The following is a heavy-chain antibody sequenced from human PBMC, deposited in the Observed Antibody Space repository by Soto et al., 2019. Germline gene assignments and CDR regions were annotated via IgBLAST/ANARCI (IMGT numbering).Heavy chain of an antibody. CDR2: IYHSGDT. V-gene: IGHV4-31*03. CDR3: ASTYSGYLDN. Sequence: SETLSLICSVSGDSMSSGAYYWSWIRQHPGKGLEWIAYIYHSGDTHYNPSLRSRITISVDTSKNQFSLKLTSVTDADTAVYYCASTYSGYLDNWGQGTLVTVSS. J-gene: IGHJ4*02. D-gene: IGHD3-22*01. CDR1: GDSMSSGAYY.